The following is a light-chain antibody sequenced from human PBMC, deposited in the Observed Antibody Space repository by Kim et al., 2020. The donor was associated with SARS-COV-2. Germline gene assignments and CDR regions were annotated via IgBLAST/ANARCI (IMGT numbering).Light chain of an antibody. V-gene: IGLV1-44*01. CDR1: SSNSGSIT. J-gene: IGLJ3*02. CDR2: SNN. Sequence: GSSVTISCSGSSSNSGSITVNWYHQLPGTSPKLLMYSNNQRSSGVPDRFSGSKSGTSASLAISGLQSEDEADYYCAAWDDSLNGPVFGGGTQLTVL. CDR3: AAWDDSLNGPV.